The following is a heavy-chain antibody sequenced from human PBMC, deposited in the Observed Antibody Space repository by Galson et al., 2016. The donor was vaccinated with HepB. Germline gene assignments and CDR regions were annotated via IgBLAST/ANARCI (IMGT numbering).Heavy chain of an antibody. CDR3: ARHDMIRGAKKDGTPVDHYNGRDV. CDR2: MDWDDDK. Sequence: PALVKPTQTLTLTCTFSGFSLSTSAMCVSWIRQPPGKALEWLARMDWDDDKYYSTSLKTRLTISKDTSKNEVVLTMTNMDPVETATYYCARHDMIRGAKKDGTPVDHYNGRDVGGQGTTGTVSS. CDR1: GFSLSTSAMC. J-gene: IGHJ6*02. D-gene: IGHD3-10*01. V-gene: IGHV2-70*11.